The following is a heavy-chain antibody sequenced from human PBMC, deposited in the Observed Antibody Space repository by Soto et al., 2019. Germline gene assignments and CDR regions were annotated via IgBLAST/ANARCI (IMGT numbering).Heavy chain of an antibody. J-gene: IGHJ4*02. CDR1: GSTFSNYP. Sequence: EVQLLDSGGGLVQPGGSLRLSCAASGSTFSNYPMTWVRQGPGKGLEGVSGISGSGGRQYYADSVKGRFTISRENSKSTLYLQMNSLRAEDTAVYYCAKAYFVWSSEQPYYFDYWGQGTLVTVSS. CDR3: AKAYFVWSSEQPYYFDY. D-gene: IGHD3-16*01. CDR2: ISGSGGRQ. V-gene: IGHV3-23*01.